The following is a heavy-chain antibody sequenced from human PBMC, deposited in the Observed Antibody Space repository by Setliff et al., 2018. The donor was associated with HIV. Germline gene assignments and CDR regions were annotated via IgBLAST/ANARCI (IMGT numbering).Heavy chain of an antibody. CDR1: GFSFDVYA. CDR2: IINSGGTT. CDR3: AKDIQCSGGSCKHFDF. V-gene: IGHV3-23*01. D-gene: IGHD2-15*01. J-gene: IGHJ4*02. Sequence: PGGSLRLSCGASGFSFDVYAMSWVRQAPGQGLEWVSSIINSGGTTYYADSVKGRFTISRDNSKNTMYLQMNSLRDEDTAVYFCAKDIQCSGGSCKHFDFWGQGTRVTVSS.